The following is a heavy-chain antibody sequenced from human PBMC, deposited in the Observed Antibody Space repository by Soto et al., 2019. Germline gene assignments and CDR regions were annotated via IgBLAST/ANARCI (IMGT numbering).Heavy chain of an antibody. J-gene: IGHJ2*01. CDR1: GYTFTNYA. V-gene: IGHV1-3*01. CDR3: PRGGSLNWYFDL. CDR2: INAGNGNT. D-gene: IGHD1-26*01. Sequence: QVQLVQSGAEVKKPGASVKVSCKASGYTFTNYAMHWVRQAPGQRLEWMGWINAGNGNTKYSQKFQGRVTLTRDTSATTAYMELSSLRSEDTAVYYCPRGGSLNWYFDLWGRGTLVTVS.